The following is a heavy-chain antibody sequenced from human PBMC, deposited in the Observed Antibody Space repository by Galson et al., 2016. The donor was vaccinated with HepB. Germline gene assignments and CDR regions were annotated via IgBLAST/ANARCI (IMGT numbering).Heavy chain of an antibody. CDR1: GGSITRSY. D-gene: IGHD2-15*01. CDR3: ASQRGYCSGGRCYSLGFDL. Sequence: ETLSLTCTVSGGSITRSYWSWIRQSPERGLEWLGYIYYTGTTKYNPSLKSRGVISIDTSKNQLSLRLRSVTAADTALYYCASQRGYCSGGRCYSLGFDLWGQGTMVIVSS. CDR2: IYYTGTT. V-gene: IGHV4-59*01. J-gene: IGHJ3*01.